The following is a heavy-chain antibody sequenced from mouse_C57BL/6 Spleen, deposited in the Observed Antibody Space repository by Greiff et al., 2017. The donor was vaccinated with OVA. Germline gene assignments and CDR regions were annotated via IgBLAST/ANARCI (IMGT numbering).Heavy chain of an antibody. CDR1: GYSFTGYY. J-gene: IGHJ3*01. V-gene: IGHV1-42*01. D-gene: IGHD2-3*01. CDR3: ASGRQIYDGYRDWFAY. CDR2: INPSTGGT. Sequence: EVKLQESGPELVKPGASVKISCKASGYSFTGYYMNWVKQSPEKSLEWIGEINPSTGGTTYNQKFKAKATLTVDKSSSTAYMQLKSLTSEDSAVYYCASGRQIYDGYRDWFAYWGQGTLVTVSA.